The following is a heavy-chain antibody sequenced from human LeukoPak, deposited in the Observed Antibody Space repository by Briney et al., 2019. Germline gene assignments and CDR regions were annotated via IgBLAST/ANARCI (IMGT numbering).Heavy chain of an antibody. CDR1: GGSFSGYY. CDR2: INHSGST. J-gene: IGHJ4*02. V-gene: IGHV4-34*01. CDR3: ARRMADY. Sequence: SETLSLTCAVYGGSFSGYYWSWIRQPPGKGLEWIGEINHSGSTNYNPSLKSRVTISVDTSKNQFSLKLSSVTAADTAVYYCARRMADYWGQGTLVTVSS. D-gene: IGHD5-24*01.